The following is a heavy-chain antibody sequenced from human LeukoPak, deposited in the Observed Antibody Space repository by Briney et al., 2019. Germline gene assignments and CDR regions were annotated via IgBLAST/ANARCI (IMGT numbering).Heavy chain of an antibody. CDR2: ISYDGSNK. CDR3: AKVRSSGWYQNYYYGMDV. Sequence: GGSLRLSCAASGFTFSSYGMHWVRQAPGKGLEWVAVISYDGSNKYYADSVKGRFTISRDNSKNTLYLQMNSLRAEDTAVSYCAKVRSSGWYQNYYYGMDVWGQGTTVTVSS. CDR1: GFTFSSYG. V-gene: IGHV3-30*18. D-gene: IGHD6-19*01. J-gene: IGHJ6*02.